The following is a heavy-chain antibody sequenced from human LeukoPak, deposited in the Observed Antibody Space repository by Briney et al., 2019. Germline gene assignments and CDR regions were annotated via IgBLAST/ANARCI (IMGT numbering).Heavy chain of an antibody. CDR3: AREGNRGYSYGYFDY. Sequence: SQTLSLTCTVSGGSISSGSYYWSWIRQPAGKGLEWIGRIYTSGSTNYNPSLKSRVTISVDTSKNQFSLKLSSVTAADTAVYYCAREGNRGYSYGYFDYWGRGTLVTVSS. V-gene: IGHV4-61*02. CDR1: GGSISSGSYY. CDR2: IYTSGST. J-gene: IGHJ4*02. D-gene: IGHD5-18*01.